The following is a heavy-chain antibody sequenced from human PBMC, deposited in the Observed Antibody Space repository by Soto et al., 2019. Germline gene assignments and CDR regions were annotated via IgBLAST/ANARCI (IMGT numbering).Heavy chain of an antibody. J-gene: IGHJ4*02. CDR3: ARIEGARLNDY. D-gene: IGHD1-26*01. Sequence: QVQLVESGGGLVKPGGSLRLSCAASVFTFNDYYMTWFRQAPGKGLEWVSLISSTGGYTNYADSVKGRFTVSRDNANNSMYLQMNSLRDEDTAVYYCARIEGARLNDYWGQGTLVTVSS. V-gene: IGHV3-11*05. CDR2: ISSTGGYT. CDR1: VFTFNDYY.